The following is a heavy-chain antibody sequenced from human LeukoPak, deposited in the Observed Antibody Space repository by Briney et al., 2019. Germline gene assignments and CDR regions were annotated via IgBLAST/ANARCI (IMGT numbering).Heavy chain of an antibody. CDR3: ARDPSLGYDVSGYYYGRERHFDY. CDR1: VYTFTSYG. V-gene: IGHV1-18*01. Sequence: ASVKVSSKASVYTFTSYGISWVRQAPGQGMEGMGWISAYNGNKNYDQKLQARVTMTTDTSTSTAYMELRSLRSDDTAVYYCARDPSLGYDVSGYYYGRERHFDYWGQGTLVTVSS. D-gene: IGHD3-22*01. CDR2: ISAYNGNK. J-gene: IGHJ4*02.